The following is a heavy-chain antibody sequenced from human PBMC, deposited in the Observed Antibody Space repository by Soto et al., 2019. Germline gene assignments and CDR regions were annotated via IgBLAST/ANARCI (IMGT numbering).Heavy chain of an antibody. CDR2: IIPIFGTA. V-gene: IGHV1-69*01. CDR3: ARDRAHTVRGRLIGYFDY. D-gene: IGHD3-10*01. J-gene: IGHJ4*02. Sequence: QVQLVQSGAEVKKPGSSVKVSCKASGGTFSSYAISWVRQAPGQGLEWMGGIIPIFGTANYAQKFQGRVTITADDSTSTAYMELSSLRSEDTAVYYCARDRAHTVRGRLIGYFDYWGQGTLVTVSS. CDR1: GGTFSSYA.